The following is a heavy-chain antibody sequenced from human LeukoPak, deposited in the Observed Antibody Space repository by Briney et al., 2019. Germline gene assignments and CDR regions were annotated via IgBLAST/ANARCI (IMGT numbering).Heavy chain of an antibody. CDR1: GFTFSSYA. CDR3: AKVIPGIKPFDI. D-gene: IGHD1-14*01. CDR2: ISGSGGST. J-gene: IGHJ3*02. Sequence: GGSLRVSCAASGFTFSSYAMSWVRQAPGEGLDWVSGISGSGGSTNYADSVKGRFTISRDNSKNTLYLQMNSLRAEDTAVYYCAKVIPGIKPFDIWGQGTMVTVPP. V-gene: IGHV3-23*01.